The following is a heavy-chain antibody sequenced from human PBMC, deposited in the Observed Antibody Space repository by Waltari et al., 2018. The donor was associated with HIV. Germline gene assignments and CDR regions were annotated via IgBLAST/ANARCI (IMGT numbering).Heavy chain of an antibody. V-gene: IGHV3-15*05. CDR1: GFTFSNAW. CDR2: IKSKADGGTT. CDR3: TTDEFYYGNSGYFDY. Sequence: EVQLVESGGDLVKPGGCLRLSCAASGFTFSNAWMSWVRQAPGKGPEWVGLIKSKADGGTTDYAAPVKGRFTISRDDSKNTLYLQMNSLRFEDTAVYYCTTDEFYYGNSGYFDYWGQGTLVTVSS. J-gene: IGHJ4*02. D-gene: IGHD3-22*01.